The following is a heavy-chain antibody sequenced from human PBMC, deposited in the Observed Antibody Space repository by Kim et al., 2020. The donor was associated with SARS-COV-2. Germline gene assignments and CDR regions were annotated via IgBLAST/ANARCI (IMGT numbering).Heavy chain of an antibody. D-gene: IGHD5-18*01. CDR2: IYTGGDT. V-gene: IGHV3-53*01. J-gene: IGHJ4*02. Sequence: GGSLRLSCAASGFTVSSNYMSWARQAPGKGLEWVSVIYTGGDTYYADSVKGRFTISRDKSKNTAYLQLNSLLVEDTAVYYCARGDTAIDYWGQGTLVTVS. CDR3: ARGDTAIDY. CDR1: GFTVSSNY.